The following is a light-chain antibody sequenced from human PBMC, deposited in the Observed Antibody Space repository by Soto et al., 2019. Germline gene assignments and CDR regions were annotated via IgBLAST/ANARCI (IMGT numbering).Light chain of an antibody. J-gene: IGKJ2*01. CDR1: QSVSSN. V-gene: IGKV3-15*01. Sequence: EIVMTQSPATLSVSPGDRATLSCRASQSVSSNLAWYQQKPGQAPRLLIYGASTRATGIPARFSGSGSGTESALTISSLQFQDYDVYYCHQYNNRPHTYTFGQGTKLEIK. CDR3: HQYNNRPHTYT. CDR2: GAS.